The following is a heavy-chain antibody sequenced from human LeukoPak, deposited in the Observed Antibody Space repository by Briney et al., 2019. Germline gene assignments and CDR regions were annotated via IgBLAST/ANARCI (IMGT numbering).Heavy chain of an antibody. D-gene: IGHD6-13*01. CDR3: ATEYGYSSSWSNY. CDR1: GYTFTGYY. CDR2: INPNSGGT. Sequence: ASVKVSCKASGYTFTGYYMHWVRQAPGQGLEWMGWINPNSGGTNYAQKFQGRVTMTRNTSISTAYMELSSLRSEDTAVYYCATEYGYSSSWSNYWGQGTLVTVSS. J-gene: IGHJ4*02. V-gene: IGHV1-2*02.